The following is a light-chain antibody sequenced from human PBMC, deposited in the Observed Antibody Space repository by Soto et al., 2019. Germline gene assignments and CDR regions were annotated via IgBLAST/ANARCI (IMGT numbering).Light chain of an antibody. CDR3: QQYKSHRRT. J-gene: IGKJ1*01. CDR1: QSISSW. CDR2: KAS. V-gene: IGKV1-5*03. Sequence: DIQMTQSPSTLSASVGDRVTITCRASQSISSWLAWYQQKPGKAPKLQINKASSLESGVPSRFSGSGSGTEFTLTISSLQPDDFATYYCQQYKSHRRTFGQGTKVDIK.